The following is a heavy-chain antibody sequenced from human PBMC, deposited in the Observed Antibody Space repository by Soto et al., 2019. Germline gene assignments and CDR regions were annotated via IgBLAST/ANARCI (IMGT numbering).Heavy chain of an antibody. Sequence: EVQLLESGGGLVQPGESLRLSCVASGFTFSSCAMSWVRQAPGKGLEWVSVISGSDDSTYYADSVKGRFTISRDNSKNTLYLQMNSLRAEDTAVYYCAKRSSSSTFDYWGQGTLVTVSS. D-gene: IGHD6-6*01. V-gene: IGHV3-23*01. J-gene: IGHJ4*02. CDR3: AKRSSSSTFDY. CDR1: GFTFSSCA. CDR2: ISGSDDST.